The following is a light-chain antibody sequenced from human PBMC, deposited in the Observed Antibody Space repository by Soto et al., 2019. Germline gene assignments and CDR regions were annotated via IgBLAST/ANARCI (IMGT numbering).Light chain of an antibody. Sequence: DIQMTQSPSTLSASVGDRVTITCRASQSISSRLAWYQQKAGKAPKLLIYRASTLESGVPSRFSGRGSGTEFTLTISSLQPDDFATYFCEEYDGHCTFGQGTKLEIK. V-gene: IGKV1-5*03. CDR1: QSISSR. J-gene: IGKJ2*02. CDR3: EEYDGHCT. CDR2: RAS.